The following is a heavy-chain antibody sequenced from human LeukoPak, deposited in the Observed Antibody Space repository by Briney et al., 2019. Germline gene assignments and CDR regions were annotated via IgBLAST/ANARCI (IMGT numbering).Heavy chain of an antibody. D-gene: IGHD1-1*01. V-gene: IGHV3-13*01. CDR3: ARVAKERVGGVYYFDY. CDR1: GFTFSDYD. Sequence: GGSLRLSCAASGFTFSDYDMHWVRQPTGKGLEGAAAIGTAGDTYYTGSGKGRFTISRENAKNSLYLQMNSLRAGDTAVYYCARVAKERVGGVYYFDYWGQGTLVTVSS. J-gene: IGHJ4*02. CDR2: IGTAGDT.